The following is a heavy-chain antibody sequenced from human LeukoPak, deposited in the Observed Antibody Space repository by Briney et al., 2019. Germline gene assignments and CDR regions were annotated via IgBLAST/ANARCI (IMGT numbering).Heavy chain of an antibody. V-gene: IGHV6-1*01. CDR3: ARDYSTPPYYYYYYMDV. CDR1: GDSVSSNSDA. J-gene: IGHJ6*03. D-gene: IGHD2-15*01. CDR2: TYYRSKWYN. Sequence: SQTLSLTCAISGDSVSSNSDAWNRIRQSPSRGLEWLGRTYYRSKWYNDYAVSVKSRISINADTSKNQYSLQLNSVTPDDTAVYYCARDYSTPPYYYYYYMDVWGKGTTVTVSS.